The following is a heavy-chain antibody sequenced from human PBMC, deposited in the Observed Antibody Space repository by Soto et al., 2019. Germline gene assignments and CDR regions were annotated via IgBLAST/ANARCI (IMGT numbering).Heavy chain of an antibody. CDR3: ARDMSGCSSSDCYLSGWFDP. V-gene: IGHV4-30-2*01. Sequence: SETLSLTCTVSGAPITSGAYSWSWIRHPPGKGLEWIGFIYQSGSTHYNPSLKSRVTISVDRSKNHFSLQLTSLTAADTAVYYCARDMSGCSSSDCYLSGWFDPWGPGTLVTVSS. CDR1: GAPITSGAYS. J-gene: IGHJ5*02. D-gene: IGHD2-21*02. CDR2: IYQSGST.